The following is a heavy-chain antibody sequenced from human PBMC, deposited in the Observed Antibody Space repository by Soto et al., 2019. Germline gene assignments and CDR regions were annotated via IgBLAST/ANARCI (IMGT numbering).Heavy chain of an antibody. J-gene: IGHJ5*02. CDR3: AKVKSIAAAGTSWFDP. Sequence: GGSLRLSCAASGFTFSSYAMSWVRQAPGKGLEWVSAISGSGGSTYYADSVKGRFTISRDNSKNTLYLQMNSLRAEDTAVYYCAKVKSIAAAGTSWFDPWGQGTLVTVSS. CDR1: GFTFSSYA. CDR2: ISGSGGST. D-gene: IGHD6-13*01. V-gene: IGHV3-23*01.